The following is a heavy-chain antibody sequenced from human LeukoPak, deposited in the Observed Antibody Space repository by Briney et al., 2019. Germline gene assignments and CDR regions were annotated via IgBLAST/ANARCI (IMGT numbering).Heavy chain of an antibody. Sequence: PGGSLRLSCTASGFILSDHYMDWVRQAPVKGLEWVAFIRYDGSDKYFADIVKGRFTISRDNSKNTVYLQMNSLRVEDTAIYYCARDPLTGSYGVNWLDPWGQGTLVTVSS. CDR1: GFILSDHY. D-gene: IGHD1-26*01. CDR2: IRYDGSDK. CDR3: ARDPLTGSYGVNWLDP. J-gene: IGHJ5*02. V-gene: IGHV3-30*02.